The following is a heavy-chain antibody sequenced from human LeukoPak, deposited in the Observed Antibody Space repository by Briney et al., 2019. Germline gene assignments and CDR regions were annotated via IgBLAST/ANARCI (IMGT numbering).Heavy chain of an antibody. V-gene: IGHV1-24*01. CDR2: FDPEDGET. Sequence: ASVKVSCKVSGYTLTELSMHWVRQAPTNGLEWMGGFDPEDGETTYAQKFQGRVTMTEDTSTDIAYMELSSLRSEDTAVYYCATDKETQLALDYWGQGTLVTVSS. CDR1: GYTLTELS. D-gene: IGHD3-3*02. CDR3: ATDKETQLALDY. J-gene: IGHJ4*02.